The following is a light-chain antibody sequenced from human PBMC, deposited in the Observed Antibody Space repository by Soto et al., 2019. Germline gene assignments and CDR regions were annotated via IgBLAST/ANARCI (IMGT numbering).Light chain of an antibody. Sequence: EIVLTQSPATLSLSPGERATLSCGASESVRTSLAWFQQKPGLAPRLLIYDASSRATGTADRFSGSGSGTDFTLTISRLEPEDFAVYYCQQYGSSRSFGGGTKVDIK. CDR3: QQYGSSRS. CDR2: DAS. J-gene: IGKJ4*01. V-gene: IGKV3D-20*01. CDR1: ESVRTS.